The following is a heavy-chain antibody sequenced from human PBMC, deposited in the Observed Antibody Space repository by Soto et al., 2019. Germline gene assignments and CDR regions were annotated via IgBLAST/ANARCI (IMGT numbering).Heavy chain of an antibody. CDR1: GGSFSPFY. J-gene: IGHJ4*02. CDR2: INHSGST. CDR3: ARGRDY. Sequence: QVQLQQWGAGLLKPSETLSLTCAVYGGSFSPFYWSWIRQPPGKGLEWIGEINHSGSTNYNPSLKGRVTTSVDTSKNQFSLKLSSVTAADTAMYYCARGRDYWGQGTLVTVSS. V-gene: IGHV4-34*01.